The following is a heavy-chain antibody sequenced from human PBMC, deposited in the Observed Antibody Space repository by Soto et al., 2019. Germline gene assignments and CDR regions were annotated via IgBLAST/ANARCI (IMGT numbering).Heavy chain of an antibody. V-gene: IGHV1-3*01. J-gene: IGHJ6*03. Sequence: QFQLVQSGAEVTKPGASVKVSCKASGYTFTDYTMHWVRQPPGQSLEWRGWFNAVNGNTKYSQKFQGRVTITRDTSASTAYMELSSLRSEDTAVYYCARDLGYCSSTSCYDYYYYYMDVWGKGTTVTVSS. CDR2: FNAVNGNT. D-gene: IGHD2-2*01. CDR3: ARDLGYCSSTSCYDYYYYYMDV. CDR1: GYTFTDYT.